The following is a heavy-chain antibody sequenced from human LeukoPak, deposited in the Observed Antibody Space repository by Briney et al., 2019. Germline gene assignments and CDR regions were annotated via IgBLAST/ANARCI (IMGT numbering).Heavy chain of an antibody. V-gene: IGHV1-18*01. D-gene: IGHD3-22*01. J-gene: IGHJ4*02. Sequence: ASVKVSCKASGYTFTNYGISWVRQAPGQGLECMGWISGYNGNTKYAQKFQGRVTMTTDTSTSTAYMELRSLRSDDTAVYYCARDLTHRRNYDSSGNQIVSAFWGQGALVTVSS. CDR2: ISGYNGNT. CDR1: GYTFTNYG. CDR3: ARDLTHRRNYDSSGNQIVSAF.